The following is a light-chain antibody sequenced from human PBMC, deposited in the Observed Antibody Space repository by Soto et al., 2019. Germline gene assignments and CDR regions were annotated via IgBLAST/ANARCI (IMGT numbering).Light chain of an antibody. CDR3: CSYAGSSYV. J-gene: IGLJ1*01. V-gene: IGLV2-23*02. CDR2: EVS. CDR1: SSDIGSYNL. Sequence: QSALTQPASVSGSPGQSITISCTGTSSDIGSYNLVSWYQQHPGKAPKLMIYEVSKRPSGVSNRFSCSKSGNTASLTISGLQAEDKADYYCCSYAGSSYVFATGTKVTVL.